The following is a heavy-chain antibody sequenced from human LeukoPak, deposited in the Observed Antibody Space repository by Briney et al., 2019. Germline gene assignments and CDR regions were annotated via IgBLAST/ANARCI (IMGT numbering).Heavy chain of an antibody. J-gene: IGHJ5*02. Sequence: TGGSLRLSCAASGFTFDDYGMSWVRQAPGKGLEWVSGINWNGGSTGYADSVKGRFTISRDNAKNSLYLQMNSLRAEDTALYHCARDLDYGDYVWSDPWGQGTLVTVSS. CDR1: GFTFDDYG. CDR2: INWNGGST. D-gene: IGHD4-17*01. V-gene: IGHV3-20*01. CDR3: ARDLDYGDYVWSDP.